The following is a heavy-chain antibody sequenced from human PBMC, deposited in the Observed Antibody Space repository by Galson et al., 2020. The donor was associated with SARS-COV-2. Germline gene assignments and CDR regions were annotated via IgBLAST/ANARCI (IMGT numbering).Heavy chain of an antibody. CDR3: TRDRPGTNPNCMDV. CDR1: GFTVSTNF. J-gene: IGHJ6*03. V-gene: IGHV3-66*01. CDR2: IYSGGST. D-gene: IGHD1-1*01. Sequence: GGSLRLSCAASGFTVSTNFMSWVRQAPGKGLEWVSVIYSGGSTKYADSVKGRFIISRDNSKNTLYLQMNSLRTEDTAVYYCTRDRPGTNPNCMDVWGKGTTVTVSS.